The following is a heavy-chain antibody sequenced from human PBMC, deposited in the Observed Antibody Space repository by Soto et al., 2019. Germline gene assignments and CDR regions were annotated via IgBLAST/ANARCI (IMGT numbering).Heavy chain of an antibody. J-gene: IGHJ4*02. CDR1: GFSFSDHY. Sequence: EMQLVESGGGLVRPGGSLRLSCAASGFSFSDHYMDWVRQAPGKGLEWVGRIRNKANRYTTEYAASVKGRFTISRDDSTNSLYLQMNSLVTDDTAVYFCTRDNQRAPGTLDYWGQGTLVSVSS. V-gene: IGHV3-72*01. CDR2: IRNKANRYTT. D-gene: IGHD6-13*01. CDR3: TRDNQRAPGTLDY.